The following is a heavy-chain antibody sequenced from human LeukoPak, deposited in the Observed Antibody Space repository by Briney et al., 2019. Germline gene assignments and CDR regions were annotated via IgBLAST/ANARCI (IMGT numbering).Heavy chain of an antibody. CDR3: VRDGPSWGLL. Sequence: PSETLSLTCTVSGGSIGTYYWSWIRQPAGEGLEWIGRIFTTGGANYNPSLKSRVTMSLDTSRNQFSLKLSSVTAADMAVYYCVRDGPSWGLLWGQGALVTVSS. D-gene: IGHD7-27*01. CDR2: IFTTGGA. J-gene: IGHJ4*02. CDR1: GGSIGTYY. V-gene: IGHV4-4*07.